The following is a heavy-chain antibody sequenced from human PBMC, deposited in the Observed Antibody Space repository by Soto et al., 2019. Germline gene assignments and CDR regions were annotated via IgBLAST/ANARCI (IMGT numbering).Heavy chain of an antibody. D-gene: IGHD5-18*01. J-gene: IGHJ3*02. V-gene: IGHV3-21*01. CDR2: ISRSSRYI. CDR3: ARKGYSSEPDAFDM. Sequence: DVQLVESGGGLVKPGGSLSLSCAASGFTFSRYGMSWVRQSPGKGLEWVSSISRSSRYIYYADSVKGRFTISRDNDKNSLYLQMNDLRAEDTAVYYCARKGYSSEPDAFDMWGQGTTVTVSS. CDR1: GFTFSRYG.